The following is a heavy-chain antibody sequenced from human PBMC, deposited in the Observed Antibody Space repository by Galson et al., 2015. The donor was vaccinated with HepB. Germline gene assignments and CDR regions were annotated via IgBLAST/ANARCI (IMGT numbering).Heavy chain of an antibody. CDR3: AFWTTVRYYYMDV. CDR2: INPNSGGT. D-gene: IGHD3-10*01. V-gene: IGHV1-2*06. Sequence: SVKVSCKASGYTFTGYYMHWVRQAPGQGLEWMGRINPNSGGTNYAQKFQGRVTMTRDTSISTAYMELSRLRSDDTAVYYCAFWTTVRYYYMDVWGKGTTVTVSS. J-gene: IGHJ6*03. CDR1: GYTFTGYY.